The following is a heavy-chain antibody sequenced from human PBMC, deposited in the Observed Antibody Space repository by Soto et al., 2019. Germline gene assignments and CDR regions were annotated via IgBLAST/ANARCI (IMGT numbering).Heavy chain of an antibody. J-gene: IGHJ5*02. CDR2: RSKADDGSNK. D-gene: IGHD6-25*01. V-gene: IGHV3-30-3*01. Sequence: GGSLRLSCSASGFTFKNAWFNWVRQAPGQGLEWVGRVRSKADDGSNKYYADSVKGRFTISRDNSKNTLYLQMNSLRAEDTAVYYCARVSVSATMKQSPHPWGQGTLVTVSS. CDR3: ARVSVSATMKQSPHP. CDR1: GFTFKNAW.